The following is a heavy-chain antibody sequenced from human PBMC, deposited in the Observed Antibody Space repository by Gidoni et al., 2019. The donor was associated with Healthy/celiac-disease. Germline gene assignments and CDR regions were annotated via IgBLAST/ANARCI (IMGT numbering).Heavy chain of an antibody. D-gene: IGHD3-22*01. CDR3: AREGHMTMRAFDY. CDR1: GGPISSGGYY. CDR2: IYYSGST. Sequence: QVQLQESGPGLVKPSQTLSLTCTVSGGPISSGGYYWSWIRQHPGKGLAWIGYIYYSGSTYYNPSLKSRVTISVDTSKNQFSLKLSSVTAADTAVYYCAREGHMTMRAFDYWGQGTLVTVSS. J-gene: IGHJ4*02. V-gene: IGHV4-31*03.